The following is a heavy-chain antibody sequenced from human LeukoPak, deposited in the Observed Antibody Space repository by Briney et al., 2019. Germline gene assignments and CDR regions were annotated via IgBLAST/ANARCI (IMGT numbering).Heavy chain of an antibody. CDR1: GWIFTCRG. J-gene: IGHJ3*02. D-gene: IGHD6-6*01. CDR3: AAGTHHIEAQDALDI. Sequence: AASVTVFYNDPGWIFTCRGMQCVGQARGRRLEWIGWIVVGSGHTNYAQKFQERVTITRDMSTSTAYMELSSQRSEDSDVYYCAAGTHHIEAQDALDIWGQGTMVTVSS. V-gene: IGHV1-58*02. CDR2: IVVGSGHT.